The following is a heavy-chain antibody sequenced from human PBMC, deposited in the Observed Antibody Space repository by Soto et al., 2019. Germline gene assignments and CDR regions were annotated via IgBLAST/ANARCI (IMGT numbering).Heavy chain of an antibody. CDR2: INDSGST. CDR1: GGSFSGYY. CDR3: ARGLTTGVTPRYFNL. Sequence: QVQLQQWGAGQLKPSETLSLSCAVYGGSFSGYYWTWMRQPPGKGLEWIGEINDSGSTNYNPSLKSRATISVDTSKNQFSLKLSSVTAADTAVYYCARGLTTGVTPRYFNLWGRGTRVTVSS. J-gene: IGHJ2*01. D-gene: IGHD3-22*01. V-gene: IGHV4-34*01.